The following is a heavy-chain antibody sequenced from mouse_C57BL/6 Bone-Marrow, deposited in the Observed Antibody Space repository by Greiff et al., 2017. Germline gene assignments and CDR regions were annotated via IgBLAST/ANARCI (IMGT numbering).Heavy chain of an antibody. D-gene: IGHD1-2*01. CDR3: ARDPLRLYFDY. Sequence: EVKLQESGPGLVKPSQSLSLTCSVTGYSITSGYYWNWIRQFPGNKLEWMGYISYDGSNNYNPSLKNRISITRDTSKNQFFLKLNSVTTEDTATYYCARDPLRLYFDYWGQGTTLTVSS. J-gene: IGHJ2*01. CDR2: ISYDGSN. V-gene: IGHV3-6*01. CDR1: GYSITSGYY.